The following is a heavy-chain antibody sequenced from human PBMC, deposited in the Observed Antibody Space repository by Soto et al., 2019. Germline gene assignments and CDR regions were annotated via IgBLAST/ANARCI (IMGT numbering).Heavy chain of an antibody. D-gene: IGHD1-26*01. Sequence: LRLSCAASGFTFSSYAMSWVRQAPGKGLEWVSAISGSGGSTYYADSVKGRFTISRDNSKNTLYLQMNSLRAEDTAVYYCAKDPKAGGWVQGYWGQGTLVTVSS. CDR1: GFTFSSYA. V-gene: IGHV3-23*01. CDR2: ISGSGGST. CDR3: AKDPKAGGWVQGY. J-gene: IGHJ4*02.